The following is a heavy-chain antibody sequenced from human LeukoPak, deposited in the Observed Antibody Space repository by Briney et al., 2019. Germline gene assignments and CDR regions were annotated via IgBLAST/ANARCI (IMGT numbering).Heavy chain of an antibody. V-gene: IGHV1-69*01. CDR2: IIPIFGTA. D-gene: IGHD3-10*01. CDR1: GGTFSSYA. CDR3: ARGKWFGELNSMDV. Sequence: GASVEVSCKASGGTFSSYAISWVRQAPGQGLEWMGGIIPIFGTANYAQKFQGRVTITAGESTSTAYMELSSLRSEDTAVYYCARGKWFGELNSMDVWGQGTTVTVSS. J-gene: IGHJ6*02.